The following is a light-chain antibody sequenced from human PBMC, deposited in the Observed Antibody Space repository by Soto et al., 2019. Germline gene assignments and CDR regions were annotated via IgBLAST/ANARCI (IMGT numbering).Light chain of an antibody. CDR1: QGISSW. CDR2: EAS. CDR3: QQYNTFWT. Sequence: DIHVTQSPSSVSASVGDRVTITCRASQGISSWLAWYQQRPGKAPKLLIYEASSLDVGVPSRFSGSGSGTEFTLTISSLQPDDFATYYCQQYNTFWTFGQGTKVDIK. J-gene: IGKJ1*01. V-gene: IGKV1-5*03.